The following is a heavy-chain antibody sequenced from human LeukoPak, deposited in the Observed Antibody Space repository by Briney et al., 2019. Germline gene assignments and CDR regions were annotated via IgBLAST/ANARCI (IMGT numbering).Heavy chain of an antibody. CDR1: GGSISSGSYY. D-gene: IGHD3-22*01. CDR2: IYTSGST. V-gene: IGHV4-61*02. Sequence: SETLSLTCTVSGGSISSGSYYWSWIRQPAGKGLEWIGRIYTSGSTNYNPSLKSRLTISVDTSKNQFSLKLSSVTAADTAVYYCARGRYYYDSGRDWFDPWGQETLVTVSS. J-gene: IGHJ5*02. CDR3: ARGRYYYDSGRDWFDP.